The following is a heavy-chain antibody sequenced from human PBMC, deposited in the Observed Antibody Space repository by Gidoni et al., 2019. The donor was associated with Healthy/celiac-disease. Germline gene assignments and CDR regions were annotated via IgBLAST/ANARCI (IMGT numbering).Heavy chain of an antibody. J-gene: IGHJ3*02. CDR1: GFTFSSYA. CDR3: AKGVVGATRPLVFDI. D-gene: IGHD1-26*01. V-gene: IGHV3-23*01. Sequence: EVQLLESGGGLVQPGGSLRLSCAASGFTFSSYAMSWVRQAPGQGMEWGSAISGSGGSTYYADSVKGRVTISRDKSKNTLYLQMNSLRAEDTAVYYCAKGVVGATRPLVFDIWGQGTMVTVSS. CDR2: ISGSGGST.